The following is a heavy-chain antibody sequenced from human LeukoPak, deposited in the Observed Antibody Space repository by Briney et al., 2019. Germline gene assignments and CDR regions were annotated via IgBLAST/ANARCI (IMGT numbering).Heavy chain of an antibody. D-gene: IGHD6-6*01. CDR1: GFTFSSYA. CDR2: ISYDGSNK. J-gene: IGHJ3*02. CDR3: AREGWAYSSSSPDAFDI. V-gene: IGHV3-30-3*01. Sequence: PGGSLRLSCAASGFTFSSYAMHWVRQAPGKGLEWVAVISYDGSNKYYADSVKGRFTISRDNSKNTLYLQMNSLRAEDTAVYYCAREGWAYSSSSPDAFDIWGQGTMVTVSS.